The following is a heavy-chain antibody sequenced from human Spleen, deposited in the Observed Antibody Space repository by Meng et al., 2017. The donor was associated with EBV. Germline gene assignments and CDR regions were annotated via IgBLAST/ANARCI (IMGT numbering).Heavy chain of an antibody. J-gene: IGHJ4*02. Sequence: LVSSGGEVKQPGASVKVSCMTSCYTFTNCGISWVRQAPGQGLEWMGWISTYHGNTNYAQKLQGRVTMTTDTSTSTAYMELRSLRSDDTAVYYCARVPGMGDFDYWGQGTLVTVSS. CDR3: ARVPGMGDFDY. CDR2: ISTYHGNT. D-gene: IGHD5-18*01. V-gene: IGHV1-18*01. CDR1: CYTFTNCG.